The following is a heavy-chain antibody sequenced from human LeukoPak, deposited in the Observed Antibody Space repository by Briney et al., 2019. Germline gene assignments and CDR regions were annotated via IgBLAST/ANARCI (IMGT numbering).Heavy chain of an antibody. D-gene: IGHD5-18*01. V-gene: IGHV1-2*02. CDR3: ARDWGDDTAMAWGDY. Sequence: ASVKVSCKASGYTFTGYYMHWVRQAPGQGLEWMGWINPNSGGTNYAQKFQGRVTMTRDTSISTAYMELNRLRSDDTAVYYCARDWGDDTAMAWGDYWGQGTLVTVSS. CDR2: INPNSGGT. J-gene: IGHJ4*02. CDR1: GYTFTGYY.